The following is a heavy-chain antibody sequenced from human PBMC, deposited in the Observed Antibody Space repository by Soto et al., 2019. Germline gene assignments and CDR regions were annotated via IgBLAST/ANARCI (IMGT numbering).Heavy chain of an antibody. J-gene: IGHJ6*02. CDR3: PRGPHSMDV. CDR1: GFTFSDHY. Sequence: QVQLVESGGGLAKPGGSLRLSCAASGFTFSDHYMSWIRQAPGKGLEWISYINPSGSNTDYADSVKGRFTISRDNAENSLYLQMNSLRAEDTALYYCPRGPHSMDVWGQGATVTVSS. V-gene: IGHV3-11*06. CDR2: INPSGSNT.